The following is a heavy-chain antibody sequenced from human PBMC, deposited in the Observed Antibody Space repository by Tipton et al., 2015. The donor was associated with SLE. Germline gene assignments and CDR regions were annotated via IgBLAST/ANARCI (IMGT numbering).Heavy chain of an antibody. CDR3: ATSATRFDWFDP. CDR1: GGSISPYY. Sequence: TLSLTCTLSGGSISPYYWSWIRQPPGKGLEWIGYIFHDGSTRYNPSLKSRVTMSVDMSKNQFSLKVRSVTPADTAVYYCATSATRFDWFDPWGQGTLVTVSS. CDR2: IFHDGST. J-gene: IGHJ5*02. V-gene: IGHV4-59*08. D-gene: IGHD3-16*01.